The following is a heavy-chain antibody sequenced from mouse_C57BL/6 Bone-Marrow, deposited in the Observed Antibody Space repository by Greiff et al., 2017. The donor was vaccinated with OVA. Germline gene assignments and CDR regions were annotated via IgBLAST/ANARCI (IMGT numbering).Heavy chain of an antibody. CDR3: AREDLGGWLRRDPFAY. V-gene: IGHV14-2*01. Sequence: VQLQQSGAELVKPGASVKLSCTASGFNIKDYYMHWVKQRTEQGLEWIGRIDPEDGETNYAPKFQGKATITADTSSNTAYLQLSSLTSEDTAVYYCAREDLGGWLRRDPFAYWGQGTLVTVSA. CDR2: IDPEDGET. CDR1: GFNIKDYY. J-gene: IGHJ3*01. D-gene: IGHD2-2*01.